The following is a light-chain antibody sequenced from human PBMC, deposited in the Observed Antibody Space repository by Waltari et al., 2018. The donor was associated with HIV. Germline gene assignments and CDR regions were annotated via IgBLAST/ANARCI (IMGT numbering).Light chain of an antibody. CDR3: CSYAGSSTLV. Sequence: QSALPQPASVSGSPGQSITISCTGTSSDVGSYNLVSWYQQQPGKAPKLMIYEVSKRPSGVSNRFSGSKSGNTASLTISGLQAEDEADYYCCSYAGSSTLVFGGGTKLPVL. V-gene: IGLV2-23*02. CDR1: SSDVGSYNL. CDR2: EVS. J-gene: IGLJ2*01.